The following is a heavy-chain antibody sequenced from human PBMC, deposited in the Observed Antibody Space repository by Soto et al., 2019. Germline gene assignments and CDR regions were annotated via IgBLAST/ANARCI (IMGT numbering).Heavy chain of an antibody. CDR1: GYTFTSYG. CDR2: ISAYNGNT. Sequence: QVQLVQSGAEVKKPGASVKVSCKASGYTFTSYGISWVRQDPGQGLEWMGWISAYNGNTNYAQKLQGRVTMTTDTSTSTAYMELRSLRSDDTAVYYCARGGDYGSGSYSDRYYYGMDVWGQGTTVTVSS. J-gene: IGHJ6*02. D-gene: IGHD3-10*01. CDR3: ARGGDYGSGSYSDRYYYGMDV. V-gene: IGHV1-18*04.